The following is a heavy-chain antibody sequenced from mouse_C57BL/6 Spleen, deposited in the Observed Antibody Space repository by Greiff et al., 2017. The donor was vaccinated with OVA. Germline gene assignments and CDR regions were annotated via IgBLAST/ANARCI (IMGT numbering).Heavy chain of an antibody. J-gene: IGHJ2*01. CDR1: GYTFTDYY. CDR2: INPNNGGT. CDR3: ASGEWFDY. Sequence: VQLQQSGPELVKPGASVKISCKASGYTFTDYYMNWVKQSHGKSLEWIGDINPNNGGTSYNQKFKGKATLTVDKSSSTAYMELRSLTSEDSAVYYCASGEWFDYWGQGTTLTVSS. V-gene: IGHV1-26*01.